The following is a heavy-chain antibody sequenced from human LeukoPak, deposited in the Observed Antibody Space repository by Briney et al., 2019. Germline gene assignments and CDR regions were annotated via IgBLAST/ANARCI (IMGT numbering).Heavy chain of an antibody. J-gene: IGHJ4*02. CDR2: ITSSGGDT. CDR3: ARDLRRSGYNWGCDH. Sequence: ASVKVSCKASGYMFTHYYMHWVRQAPGQGLEWMGMITSSGGDTGYAQKFEGRVTMTRDTSTRTAYMELSSLTSEDTAVYYCARDLRRSGYNWGCDHWGQGTLVTVSP. CDR1: GYMFTHYY. D-gene: IGHD5-24*01. V-gene: IGHV1-46*01.